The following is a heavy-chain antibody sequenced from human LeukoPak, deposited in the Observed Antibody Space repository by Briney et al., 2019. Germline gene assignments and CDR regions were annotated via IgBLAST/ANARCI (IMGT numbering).Heavy chain of an antibody. CDR2: IYHSGST. CDR1: GYSISSGYY. Sequence: SETLSLTCTVSGYSISSGYYWGWIRQPPGKGLEWIGSIYHSGSTYYNPSLKSRVTISVDTSKNQFSLKLSSVTAADTAVYYCARARSAAVDYWGQGTLVTVSS. J-gene: IGHJ4*02. D-gene: IGHD6-13*01. CDR3: ARARSAAVDY. V-gene: IGHV4-38-2*02.